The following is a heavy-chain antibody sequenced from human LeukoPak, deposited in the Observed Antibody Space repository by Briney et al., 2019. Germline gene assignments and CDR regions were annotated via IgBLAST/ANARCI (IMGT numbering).Heavy chain of an antibody. Sequence: PGGSLRLSCAASGFTFSSYAMHWVRQAPGKGLEWVAVISYDGSNKYYADSVKGRFTISRDNSKNTLYLQMNSLRAEDTAVYYCAFPSIAARPNSYYFDYWGQGTLVTVSS. CDR3: AFPSIAARPNSYYFDY. V-gene: IGHV3-30-3*01. D-gene: IGHD6-6*01. CDR2: ISYDGSNK. J-gene: IGHJ4*02. CDR1: GFTFSSYA.